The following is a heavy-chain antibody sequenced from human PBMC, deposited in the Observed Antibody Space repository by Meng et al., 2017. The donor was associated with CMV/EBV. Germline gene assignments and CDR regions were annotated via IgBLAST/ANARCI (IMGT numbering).Heavy chain of an antibody. Sequence: GESLKISCAASGFTFSDSTMHWVRQASGKGLEWVGHIRNKANNYATAHAASVKGRFTISRDDSSSTTYLQLSSVKADDTAVYYCVAPSCSSTNCYAADFWGQGTLVTVSS. CDR2: IRNKANNYAT. D-gene: IGHD2-2*01. J-gene: IGHJ4*02. CDR3: VAPSCSSTNCYAADF. CDR1: GFTFSDST. V-gene: IGHV3-73*01.